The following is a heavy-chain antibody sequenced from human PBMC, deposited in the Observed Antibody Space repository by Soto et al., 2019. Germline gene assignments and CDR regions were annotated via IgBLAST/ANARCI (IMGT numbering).Heavy chain of an antibody. CDR2: IYHSGST. D-gene: IGHD1-26*01. CDR1: GGSVSSGSHS. CDR3: ARLNLLRYLDY. V-gene: IGHV4-61*03. J-gene: IGHJ4*02. Sequence: SETLSLTCTVSGGSVSSGSHSWSWIRQPPGKGLEWIGYIYHSGSTNYNPSLKSRTTISVDTSKNHFSLILRSVTAADTAVYYCARLNLLRYLDYWGQGSLVTVSS.